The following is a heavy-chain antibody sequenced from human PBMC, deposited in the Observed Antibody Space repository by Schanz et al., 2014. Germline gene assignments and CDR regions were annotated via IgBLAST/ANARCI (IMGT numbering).Heavy chain of an antibody. CDR1: GGTFSTYT. CDR2: IIPILGVT. CDR3: ANFVVVASYNWFDP. D-gene: IGHD2-21*01. J-gene: IGHJ5*02. V-gene: IGHV1-69*02. Sequence: QVQLVQSGAEVKKPGSSVKVSCKASGGTFSTYTISWVRQAPGQGLEWMGRIIPILGVTNYAQKVEGRVTITADKSTSTAYMELSSLRSDDTAVYYCANFVVVASYNWFDPWGQGTLITVSS.